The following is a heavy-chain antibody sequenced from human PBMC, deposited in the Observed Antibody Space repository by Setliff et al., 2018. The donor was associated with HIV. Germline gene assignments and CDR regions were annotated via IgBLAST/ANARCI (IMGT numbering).Heavy chain of an antibody. D-gene: IGHD3-22*01. CDR3: ARAQGEYYYDSSGRALDY. CDR1: GFIFSSYA. CDR2: ISYDGSNK. V-gene: IGHV3-30*01. Sequence: GGSLRLSCAASGFIFSSYAMHWVRQAPGKGLEWVAVISYDGSNKYYADSVKGRFTISRDNSKNTLYLQMNSLRAEDTAVYYCARAQGEYYYDSSGRALDYWGQGTLVTVSS. J-gene: IGHJ4*02.